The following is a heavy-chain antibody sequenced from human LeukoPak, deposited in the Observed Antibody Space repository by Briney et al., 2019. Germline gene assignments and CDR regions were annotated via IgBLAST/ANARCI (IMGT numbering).Heavy chain of an antibody. J-gene: IGHJ6*02. Sequence: PGGSLRLSCTVSGFTFDDYAMHWVRHTPGKGLEWVAGITWNRDNIGYGDSVKGRFTISRDNVKNVLYSQMNSLRPEDTALYYCAKDLSSAITSALVLDVWGQGTTV. CDR1: GFTFDDYA. CDR3: AKDLSSAITSALVLDV. V-gene: IGHV3-9*01. CDR2: ITWNRDNI. D-gene: IGHD3-22*01.